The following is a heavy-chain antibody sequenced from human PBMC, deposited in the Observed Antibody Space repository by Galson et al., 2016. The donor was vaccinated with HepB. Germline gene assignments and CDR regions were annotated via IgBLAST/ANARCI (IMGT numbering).Heavy chain of an antibody. CDR2: INAGNGNT. D-gene: IGHD2-21*01. J-gene: IGHJ6*01. CDR3: ARDVVVLPVRPYGLDV. V-gene: IGHV1-3*01. CDR1: GYTFKSYA. Sequence: SVKVSCKASGYTFKSYAIHWVRQAPGQSLEWMGWINAGNGNTKYSQKFQDRVTITRDTSASTAYMDLSSLRSEDTAVYYCARDVVVLPVRPYGLDVWGPEATVTVSS.